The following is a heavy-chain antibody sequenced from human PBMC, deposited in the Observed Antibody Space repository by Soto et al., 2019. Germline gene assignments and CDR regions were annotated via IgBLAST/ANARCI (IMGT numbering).Heavy chain of an antibody. CDR3: ARDPRDGMDV. Sequence: XVSLRLSFATSGLTFSSYGMHWVGQAPGKGLEWVAVIWYDVSNKYYADSVKGRFTISRDNSKNTLYLQMNSLRAEDTAVYYCARDPRDGMDVWGQGTTVTVSS. CDR2: IWYDVSNK. CDR1: GLTFSSYG. V-gene: IGHV3-33*01. J-gene: IGHJ6*02.